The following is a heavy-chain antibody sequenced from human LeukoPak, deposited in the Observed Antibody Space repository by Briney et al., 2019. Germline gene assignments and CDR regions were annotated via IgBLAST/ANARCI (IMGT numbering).Heavy chain of an antibody. CDR2: IYYTGDT. CDR1: GGSISGSKFC. D-gene: IGHD3-3*01. Sequence: SEALSLNCTVSGGSISGSKFCWGWIRQPPGKGLEWIGSIYYTGDTFYNPSLKSRVIISVDASKNEFSLRLSSVTAADTAVYYCARDLTVFGVVTSGEDFWGQGTLVTVSS. CDR3: ARDLTVFGVVTSGEDF. V-gene: IGHV4-39*07. J-gene: IGHJ4*02.